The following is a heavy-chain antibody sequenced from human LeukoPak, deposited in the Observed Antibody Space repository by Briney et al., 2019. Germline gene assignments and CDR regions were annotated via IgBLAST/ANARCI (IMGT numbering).Heavy chain of an antibody. CDR3: AKLSTRGWFGESPTFDY. Sequence: GRSLRPSCAASGFTLSSYAMRWVPQAPSPGLECVSSVSSIVGRTYFAASLKGRFTISRDNSKNTLYLQMNSLMAEDSAVYYCAKLSTRGWFGESPTFDYWGQGTLVTVSS. CDR1: GFTLSSYA. D-gene: IGHD3-10*01. J-gene: IGHJ4*02. V-gene: IGHV3-23*01. CDR2: VSSIVGRT.